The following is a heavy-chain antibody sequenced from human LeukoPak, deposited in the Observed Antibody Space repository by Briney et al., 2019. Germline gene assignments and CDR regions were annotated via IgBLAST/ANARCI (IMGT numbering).Heavy chain of an antibody. Sequence: PSEILSLTCAVYGGSFSGYYWSWIRQPPGKGLEWIGEINHSGSTNYNPSLKSRVTISVDTSKNQFSLKLSSVTAADTAVYYCARGIVVVVPAAMKYYYYYYMDVWGKGTTVTVSS. CDR2: INHSGST. V-gene: IGHV4-34*01. CDR3: ARGIVVVVPAAMKYYYYYYMDV. J-gene: IGHJ6*03. D-gene: IGHD2-2*01. CDR1: GGSFSGYY.